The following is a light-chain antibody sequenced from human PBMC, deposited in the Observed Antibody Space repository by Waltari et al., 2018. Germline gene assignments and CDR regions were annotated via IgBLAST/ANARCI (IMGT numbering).Light chain of an antibody. Sequence: EIVMTQSPLSLPVTPGEPASISCRPSQSLVHSSGRHYVAWYLQKPGQSPQLLIYLGSNRAPGVPDRFSGSASGTDFTLKISRVEAEDVGIYYCMQGLYTPWTFGQGTKVEIK. CDR3: MQGLYTPWT. J-gene: IGKJ1*01. CDR2: LGS. V-gene: IGKV2-28*01. CDR1: QSLVHSSGRHY.